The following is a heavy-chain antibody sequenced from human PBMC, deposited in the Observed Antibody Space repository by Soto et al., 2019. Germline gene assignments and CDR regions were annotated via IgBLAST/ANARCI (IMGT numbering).Heavy chain of an antibody. J-gene: IGHJ4*02. CDR3: AKESAYRSGWYNG. CDR2: ISYDGSEN. CDR1: GFTFNSYA. D-gene: IGHD6-19*01. V-gene: IGHV3-30*04. Sequence: QVQLVDSGGGVVQPGRSLRLSCAASGFTFNSYAMHWVRQAPGKGLEWVALISYDGSENYYADPVKGRFTISRANSKNTLYLQMNSLRPDDTAVYYCAKESAYRSGWYNGWGQGTLVTVSS.